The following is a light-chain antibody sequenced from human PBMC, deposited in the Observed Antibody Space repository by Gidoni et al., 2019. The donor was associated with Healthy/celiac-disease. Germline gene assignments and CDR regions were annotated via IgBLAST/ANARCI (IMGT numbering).Light chain of an antibody. CDR1: QSVSSY. Sequence: ELVLTQSPATLSLSPGERATLSCRASQSVSSYLAWYQPKPGQAPRLLIYDASNRATGIPARFSGSGSGTDFTLTISSLEPEDFAVYYCQQRSNWPSTFGQGTKVEIK. V-gene: IGKV3-11*01. J-gene: IGKJ1*01. CDR2: DAS. CDR3: QQRSNWPST.